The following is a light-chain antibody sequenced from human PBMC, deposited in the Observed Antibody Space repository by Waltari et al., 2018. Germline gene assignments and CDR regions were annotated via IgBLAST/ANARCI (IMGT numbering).Light chain of an antibody. CDR3: CSYAGSAISV. J-gene: IGLJ3*02. CDR2: DVK. Sequence: QSALTQTATVSGSPGQSITISCTGTSSDVGSYNLVSMYQQPPAKAPTLIIYDVKKRPSGVSNRFSGSKSGNTASLTISGLQAADEADYYCCSYAGSAISVFGGGTRLTVL. CDR1: SSDVGSYNL. V-gene: IGLV2-23*02.